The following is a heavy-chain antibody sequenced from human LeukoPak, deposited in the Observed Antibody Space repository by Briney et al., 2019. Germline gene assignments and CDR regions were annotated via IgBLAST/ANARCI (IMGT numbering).Heavy chain of an antibody. CDR3: ARLGVAGDPSSAEYFQH. CDR2: ISLYNPKT. V-gene: IGHV1-18*01. CDR1: GYPFTSYA. D-gene: IGHD6-19*01. J-gene: IGHJ1*01. Sequence: GPVKVSCKASGYPFTSYAISWVRQAPGQGLDWMGWISLYNPKTNYAQKFQGRVTMTTDTSTSTAYMELRSLRSDDTAVYYCARLGVAGDPSSAEYFQHWGQGTLLTVSS.